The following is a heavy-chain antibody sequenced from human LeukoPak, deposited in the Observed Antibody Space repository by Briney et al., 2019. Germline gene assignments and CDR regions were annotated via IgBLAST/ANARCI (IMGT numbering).Heavy chain of an antibody. V-gene: IGHV4-39*07. J-gene: IGHJ5*02. CDR2: IYYSGST. D-gene: IGHD1-1*01. CDR3: ARDLASGTGRGNWFDP. Sequence: SETLSLTCTVSGGSISSSSYYWGWIRQPPGKGLEWIGSIYYSGSTYYNPSLKSRVTISVDTSKNQFSLKLSSVTAADTAVYYCARDLASGTGRGNWFDPWGQGTLVTVSS. CDR1: GGSISSSSYY.